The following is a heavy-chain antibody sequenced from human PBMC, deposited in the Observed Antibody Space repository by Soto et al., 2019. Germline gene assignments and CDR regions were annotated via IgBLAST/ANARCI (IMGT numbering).Heavy chain of an antibody. CDR3: ARRGYCSGGSCYWAAFDI. V-gene: IGHV3-66*01. Sequence: GGSLRLSCAASGFTVSSNYMSWVRQAPGKGLEWVSVIYSGGSTYYADSVKGRCTISRDNSKNTLYLQMNSLRAEDTAVYYCARRGYCSGGSCYWAAFDIWGQGTMVTVSS. CDR1: GFTVSSNY. D-gene: IGHD2-15*01. CDR2: IYSGGST. J-gene: IGHJ3*02.